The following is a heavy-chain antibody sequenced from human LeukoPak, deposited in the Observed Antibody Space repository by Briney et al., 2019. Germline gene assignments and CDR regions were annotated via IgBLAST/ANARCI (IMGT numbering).Heavy chain of an antibody. CDR1: GYRFTDYW. J-gene: IGHJ4*02. CDR2: IYPGDSDT. D-gene: IGHD6-19*01. V-gene: IGHV5-51*01. Sequence: GESLKISCKGSGYRFTDYWIGWVRQMPGKGLEWMGIIYPGDSDTRYSPSFQGQVTISVDKSISTAYLQWSSLKASDTAMYYCAYSSGYYVGMFDFWGRGTLVSVSS. CDR3: AYSSGYYVGMFDF.